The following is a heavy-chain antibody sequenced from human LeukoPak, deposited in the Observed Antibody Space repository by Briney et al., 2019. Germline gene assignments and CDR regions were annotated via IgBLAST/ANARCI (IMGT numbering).Heavy chain of an antibody. CDR2: IYYSGST. CDR1: GGSISSYY. D-gene: IGHD6-19*01. J-gene: IGHJ3*02. CDR3: ARSRWLVQDAFDI. V-gene: IGHV4-59*01. Sequence: SETLSLTCTVSGGSISSYYRSWIRQPPGKGLEWIGYIYYSGSTNYNPSLKSRVTISVDTSKNQFSLKLSSVTAADTAVYYCARSRWLVQDAFDIWAKGQWSPSLQ.